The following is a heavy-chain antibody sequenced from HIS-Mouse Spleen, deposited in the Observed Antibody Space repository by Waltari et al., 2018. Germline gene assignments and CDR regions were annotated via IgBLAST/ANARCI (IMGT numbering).Heavy chain of an antibody. D-gene: IGHD3-10*01. J-gene: IGHJ4*02. V-gene: IGHV3-48*02. CDR3: ARDSTSSVTMVRGVIITTPYFDY. Sequence: GRFTISRDNAKNSLYLQMNSLRDEDTAVYYCARDSTSSVTMVRGVIITTPYFDYWGQGTLVTVSS.